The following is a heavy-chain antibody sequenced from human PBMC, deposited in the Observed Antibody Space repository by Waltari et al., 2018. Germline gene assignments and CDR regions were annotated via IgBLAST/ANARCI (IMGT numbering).Heavy chain of an antibody. CDR2: INPHGTST. CDR3: ARGHYDSSGYYLSYYYGLDV. J-gene: IGHJ6*02. V-gene: IGHV3-74*02. D-gene: IGHD3-22*01. Sequence: EVQLVESGGDLVQPGGSLRLSCAGSGFTFNTYWMTWVRQFPGKGLVWVSRINPHGTSTNYADSVKGRFTISRDNAKNTLYLQMNSLRAEDTAVYYCARGHYDSSGYYLSYYYGLDVWGQGTTVTVSS. CDR1: GFTFNTYW.